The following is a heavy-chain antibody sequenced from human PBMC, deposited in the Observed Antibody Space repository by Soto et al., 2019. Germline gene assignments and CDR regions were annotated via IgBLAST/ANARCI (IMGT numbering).Heavy chain of an antibody. CDR1: GFTFSSSA. D-gene: IGHD6-13*01. CDR3: AKFIGRDGAA. V-gene: IGHV3-23*01. CDR2: ISGSGGST. Sequence: GGSLRLSCAASGFTFSSSAMSWVRQAPGKGLKRVSAISGSGGSTYYADYVKGRFTISRDNSKNTLYLQMNSLRAEDTAVYYCAKFIGRDGAAGGQGTLVTVSS. J-gene: IGHJ4*02.